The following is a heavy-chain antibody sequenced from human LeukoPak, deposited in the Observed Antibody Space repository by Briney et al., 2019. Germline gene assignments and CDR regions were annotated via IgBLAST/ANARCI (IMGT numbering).Heavy chain of an antibody. CDR3: ARDLVYGSRSSGH. V-gene: IGHV3-74*01. Sequence: PGGSLRPSCAASGFTFSNYWMQWVRQAPGKGLGWVSRINSEGATSYADSVKGRFTISRDNAKNTVHLQMNSLRAADTAVYYCARDLVYGSRSSGHWGQGTLVTVSS. CDR1: GFTFSNYW. J-gene: IGHJ4*02. CDR2: INSEGAT. D-gene: IGHD3-10*01.